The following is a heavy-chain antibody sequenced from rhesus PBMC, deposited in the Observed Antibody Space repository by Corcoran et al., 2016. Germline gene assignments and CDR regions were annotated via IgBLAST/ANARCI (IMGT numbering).Heavy chain of an antibody. V-gene: IGHV4-93*01. D-gene: IGHD2-39*02. CDR2: IYGSGGST. CDR1: GGSISSSTW. CDR3: ARVSCSGGVCYPYYFDY. J-gene: IGHJ4*01. Sequence: QVQLQESGPAGVKSSETLSLTCAVSGGSISSSTWWSWIRQSPGKGLEWIGGIYGSGGSTEYNPSLKSRVTMSKDTSKNQFSLKLISVTAADTAVYYCARVSCSGGVCYPYYFDYWGQGVLVTVSS.